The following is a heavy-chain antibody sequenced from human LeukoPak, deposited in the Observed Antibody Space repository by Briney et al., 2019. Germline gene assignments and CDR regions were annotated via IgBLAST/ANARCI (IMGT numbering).Heavy chain of an antibody. V-gene: IGHV4-59*01. J-gene: IGHJ6*02. CDR2: IYNSETT. Sequence: SETLSLTCTVSGGSISTYYWSWIRQPPGKGLEWIGYIYNSETTNYNPSLESRVTISEDTSKNQFSLMLTSVTAADTAVYYCARVVYSHYWPEGMDVWGQGTTVTVSS. CDR1: GGSISTYY. CDR3: ARVVYSHYWPEGMDV. D-gene: IGHD4-11*01.